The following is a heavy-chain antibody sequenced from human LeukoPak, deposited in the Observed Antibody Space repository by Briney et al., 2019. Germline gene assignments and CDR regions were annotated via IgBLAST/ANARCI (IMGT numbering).Heavy chain of an antibody. V-gene: IGHV1-69*06. CDR2: IIPIFGTA. CDR3: ARNGNYYDILTGYLDV. CDR1: GYTFTSYG. J-gene: IGHJ6*03. Sequence: ASVKVSCKASGYTFTSYGISWVRQAPGQGLERMGGIIPIFGTANYAQKFQGRVTITADKTTSTAYMELSSLRSEDTAVYYCARNGNYYDILTGYLDVWGKGTTVTVSS. D-gene: IGHD3-9*01.